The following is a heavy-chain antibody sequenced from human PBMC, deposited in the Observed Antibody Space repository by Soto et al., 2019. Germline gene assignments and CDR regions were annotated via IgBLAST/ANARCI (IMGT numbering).Heavy chain of an antibody. V-gene: IGHV3-23*01. CDR1: GFTFSSYA. J-gene: IGHJ6*03. Sequence: GGSLRLSCAASGFTFSSYAMSWVRQAPGKGLEWVSAISGSGGSTYYADSVKGRFTISRDNSKNTLYLQMNSLRAEDTAVYYCAKDLSCSGGSCYYYMDVWGKGTTVTAP. CDR2: ISGSGGST. D-gene: IGHD2-15*01. CDR3: AKDLSCSGGSCYYYMDV.